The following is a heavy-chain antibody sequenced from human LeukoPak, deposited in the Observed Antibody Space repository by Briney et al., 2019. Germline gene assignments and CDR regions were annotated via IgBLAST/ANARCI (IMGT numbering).Heavy chain of an antibody. Sequence: PSETLSLTCAVYGGSFSGYHWTWIRQPPGKGLEWIGEINHSGSTNYNPSLKSRVTISVDTSKNQFSLKLSSVTAADTAVYYCARGRGYDYVWGSYRKYYYGMDVWGQGTTVTVSS. CDR1: GGSFSGYH. CDR3: ARGRGYDYVWGSYRKYYYGMDV. CDR2: INHSGST. J-gene: IGHJ6*02. V-gene: IGHV4-34*01. D-gene: IGHD3-16*02.